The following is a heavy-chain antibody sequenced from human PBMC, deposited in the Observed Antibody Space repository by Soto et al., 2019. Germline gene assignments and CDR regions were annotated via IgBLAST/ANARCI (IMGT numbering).Heavy chain of an antibody. CDR2: INHSGST. D-gene: IGHD3-3*01. Sequence: SETLSLTCAVYGGSFSGYYWSWIRQPPGKGLEWIGEINHSGSTNYNPSLKSRVTISVDTSKNQFSLKLSSVTAADTAVYYCARGPDDFWSGYYPLWGQGTLVTVSS. J-gene: IGHJ4*02. V-gene: IGHV4-34*01. CDR3: ARGPDDFWSGYYPL. CDR1: GGSFSGYY.